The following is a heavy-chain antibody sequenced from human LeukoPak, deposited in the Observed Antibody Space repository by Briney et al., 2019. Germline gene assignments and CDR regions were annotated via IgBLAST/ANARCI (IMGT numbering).Heavy chain of an antibody. Sequence: SETLSLTCAVYGGSFSGYYWRWIRQPPGKGLEWIGEISHSGSTNYNPSLKSRVTISVDASKNQFSLKLSSVTAADTAVYYCARGLYYDFWSGYHYWGQGTLVTVSS. V-gene: IGHV4-34*01. D-gene: IGHD3-3*01. CDR2: ISHSGST. CDR1: GGSFSGYY. CDR3: ARGLYYDFWSGYHY. J-gene: IGHJ4*02.